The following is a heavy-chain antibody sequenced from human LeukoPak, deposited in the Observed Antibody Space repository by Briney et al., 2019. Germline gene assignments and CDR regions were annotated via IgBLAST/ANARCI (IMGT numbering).Heavy chain of an antibody. D-gene: IGHD3-22*01. V-gene: IGHV3-15*01. Sequence: GGSLRLSCAASGFTFRNAWMSWVRQAPGKGLEWVGRIKSKTDGGTTDYAAPVKGRFTISRDDSKNTLYLQMNSLKTEDTAVYYCTTDRSYHDSSGYYLLDYWGQGTLVTVSS. J-gene: IGHJ4*02. CDR2: IKSKTDGGTT. CDR3: TTDRSYHDSSGYYLLDY. CDR1: GFTFRNAW.